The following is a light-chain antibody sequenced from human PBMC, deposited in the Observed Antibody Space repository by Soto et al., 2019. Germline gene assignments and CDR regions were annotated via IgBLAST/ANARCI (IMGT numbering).Light chain of an antibody. J-gene: IGKJ5*01. V-gene: IGKV1-39*01. CDR2: AAS. CDR1: QSISTY. Sequence: DIQMTQSPSSLSASVGDRVTITCRVSQSISTYLSWYQQNPGKAPQLLIYAASTLQSGVPSRFSGSGSGTDFTLTISSLQPEDFATYYCQQSYIMITFGQGTRLEIK. CDR3: QQSYIMIT.